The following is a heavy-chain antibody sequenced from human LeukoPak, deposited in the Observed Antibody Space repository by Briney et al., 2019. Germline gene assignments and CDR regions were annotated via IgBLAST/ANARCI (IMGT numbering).Heavy chain of an antibody. CDR2: IYSGGST. Sequence: GGSLRLSCAASGFKVSSNYMSWVRQAPGKGLEWVSVIYSGGSTYYADSVKGRFTISRDNSKNTLYLQMNSLRAEDTAVYYCAKIAAAGLYYYYYYMDVWGKGTTVTISS. D-gene: IGHD6-13*01. V-gene: IGHV3-53*01. CDR3: AKIAAAGLYYYYYYMDV. J-gene: IGHJ6*03. CDR1: GFKVSSNY.